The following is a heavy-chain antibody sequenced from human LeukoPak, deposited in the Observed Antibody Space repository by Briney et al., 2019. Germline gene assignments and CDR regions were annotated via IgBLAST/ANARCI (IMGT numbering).Heavy chain of an antibody. CDR3: AKDVLTAVAGNNWFDP. V-gene: IGHV3-30-3*01. Sequence: GGSLRLSCAASGFTFSSYAMHWVRQAPGKGLEWVAVISYDGSNKYYADSVKGRFTISRDNSKNTLYLQMNSLRAEDTAVYYCAKDVLTAVAGNNWFDPWGQGTLVTVSS. J-gene: IGHJ5*02. CDR2: ISYDGSNK. D-gene: IGHD6-19*01. CDR1: GFTFSSYA.